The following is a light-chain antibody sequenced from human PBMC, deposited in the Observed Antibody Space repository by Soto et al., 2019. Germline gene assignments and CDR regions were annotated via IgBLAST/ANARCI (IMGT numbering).Light chain of an antibody. J-gene: IGKJ2*01. Sequence: DIQMTQSPSSLSTSVGDRVTITCRASQGISNYLAWYQRKPGNVPKLLIYAASTLQSGVPSRFSGSGSGTDFTLTIRSLQPEDVATYFCQRYDSAPYTFGQGTKREI. CDR3: QRYDSAPYT. CDR2: AAS. CDR1: QGISNY. V-gene: IGKV1-27*01.